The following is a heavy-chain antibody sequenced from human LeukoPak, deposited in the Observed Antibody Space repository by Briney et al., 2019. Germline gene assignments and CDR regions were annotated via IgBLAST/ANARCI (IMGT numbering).Heavy chain of an antibody. CDR2: IYYSGST. J-gene: IGHJ2*01. D-gene: IGHD6-13*01. CDR1: GGSISSYY. V-gene: IGHV4-59*01. Sequence: SETLSLTCTVSGGSISSYYWSWIRQPPGKGLEWIGYIYYSGSTNYNPSLKSRVTISVDTSKNQFSLKLSFVTAADTAVYYCARGNVAAAGYWYFDLWGRGTLVTVSS. CDR3: ARGNVAAAGYWYFDL.